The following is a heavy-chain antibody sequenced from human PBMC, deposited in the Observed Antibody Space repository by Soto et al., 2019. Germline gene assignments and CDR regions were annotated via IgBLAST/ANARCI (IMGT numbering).Heavy chain of an antibody. J-gene: IGHJ3*02. Sequence: ASVKVSCKASGYTFTSYGVSWVRQAPGQGLEWVGWTSPYNGNTNYAQKLQGRVTLTTDTSTDTAYVEVRSLRSDDTAMYYCVRNAQWAFDIWGQRTMVTGSS. D-gene: IGHD1-1*01. V-gene: IGHV1-18*01. CDR2: TSPYNGNT. CDR1: GYTFTSYG. CDR3: VRNAQWAFDI.